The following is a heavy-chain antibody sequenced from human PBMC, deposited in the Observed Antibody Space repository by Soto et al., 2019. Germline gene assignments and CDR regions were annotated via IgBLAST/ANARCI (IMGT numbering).Heavy chain of an antibody. J-gene: IGHJ5*02. V-gene: IGHV1-8*01. CDR2: MNPNSGNT. CDR1: GYTFTSYD. D-gene: IGHD6-19*01. Sequence: QVQLVQSGAEVKKPGASVKVSCKASGYTFTSYDINWVRQATGQGLEWMGWMNPNSGNTGYAQKFQGRVTMTRNTSISTAYMGLSSLRSEDTAVYYCARRWQWLVRSGNIQFDPWGQGTLVTVSS. CDR3: ARRWQWLVRSGNIQFDP.